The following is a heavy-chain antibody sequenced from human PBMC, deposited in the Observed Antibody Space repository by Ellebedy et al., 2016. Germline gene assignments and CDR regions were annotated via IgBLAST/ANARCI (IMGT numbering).Heavy chain of an antibody. Sequence: GGSLRLXCAASGIGFSDFFMGWVRRAPGKGLEWVATISAGGETTYFADSVRGRFTVSRDNSKSTLYLHMNNLRADDTAVYYCRPGHYANLWGHGTLVTVSS. CDR3: RPGHYANL. CDR1: GIGFSDFF. CDR2: ISAGGETT. J-gene: IGHJ5*02. D-gene: IGHD4-17*01. V-gene: IGHV3-23*01.